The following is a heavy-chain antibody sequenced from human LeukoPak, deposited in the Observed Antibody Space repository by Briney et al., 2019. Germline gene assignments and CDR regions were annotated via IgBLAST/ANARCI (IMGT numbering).Heavy chain of an antibody. Sequence: GESLKISCKGSGYRFTSYWIGWVRQMPGKGLEWMGIIYPGDSDTRYSPSFQGQVTISADKSISTAYLQWSGLKASDTAMYYCARRDYYDSSQYFDYWGQGTLATVSS. D-gene: IGHD3-22*01. CDR3: ARRDYYDSSQYFDY. J-gene: IGHJ4*02. V-gene: IGHV5-51*01. CDR2: IYPGDSDT. CDR1: GYRFTSYW.